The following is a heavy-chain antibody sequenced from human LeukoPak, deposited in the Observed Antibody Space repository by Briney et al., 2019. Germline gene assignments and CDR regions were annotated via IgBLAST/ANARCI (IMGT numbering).Heavy chain of an antibody. CDR3: AKDYYDILTPGDYMDV. J-gene: IGHJ6*03. CDR2: ISGSGGST. V-gene: IGHV3-23*01. CDR1: GVTFSSYD. Sequence: PGGTLRLSCAASGVTFSSYDMSWVRQAPGKGLEWVSAISGSGGSTYYADSVKGRFTISRDNSKNTLYLQMNSLRAEDTAVYYCAKDYYDILTPGDYMDVWGKGTTVTISS. D-gene: IGHD3-9*01.